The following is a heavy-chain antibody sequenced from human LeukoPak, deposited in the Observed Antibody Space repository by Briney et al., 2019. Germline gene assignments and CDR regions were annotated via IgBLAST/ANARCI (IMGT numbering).Heavy chain of an antibody. V-gene: IGHV1-18*04. Sequence: ASVTVSCKASGYTFTINYMHWVRQAPGQGLEGMGWISADHGNTNYAQKVQGRVTMTTDTSTSTAYMELRTLRSDDTAVYYCTRGRDYYDSSGYDYWGQGTLVTVSS. D-gene: IGHD3-22*01. CDR3: TRGRDYYDSSGYDY. CDR2: ISADHGNT. J-gene: IGHJ4*02. CDR1: GYTFTINY.